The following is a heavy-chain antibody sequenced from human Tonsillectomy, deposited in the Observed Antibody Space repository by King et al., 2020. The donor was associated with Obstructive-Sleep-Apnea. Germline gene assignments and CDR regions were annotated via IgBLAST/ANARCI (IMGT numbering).Heavy chain of an antibody. CDR1: GGSISSYY. J-gene: IGHJ6*02. CDR3: ARLVGSRSYYYYYGLDV. V-gene: IGHV4-59*08. Sequence: VQLQESGPGLVKPSETLSLACSVSGGSISSYYWTWIRQPPGKGLEWIAYIFSDGSTDYNPSLKSRVIISLDTSRQQFSLRPSSVTAADTAVYYCARLVGSRSYYYYYGLDVWGQGTTVTVSS. CDR2: IFSDGST. D-gene: IGHD3-10*01.